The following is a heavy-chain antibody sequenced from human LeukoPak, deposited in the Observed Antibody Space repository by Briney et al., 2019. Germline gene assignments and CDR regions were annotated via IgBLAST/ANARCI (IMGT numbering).Heavy chain of an antibody. J-gene: IGHJ4*02. CDR1: GYIFTSYA. Sequence: ASVKVSCKSSGYIFTSYAISWVRQAPGQGPEWMGWISVYNGNTNYAQKLQGRVTMTTDTSTSTAYMELRSLRSDDTAIYYCARGASSYYGSSDYFDYWGQGTLVTVSS. D-gene: IGHD3-22*01. CDR2: ISVYNGNT. CDR3: ARGASSYYGSSDYFDY. V-gene: IGHV1-18*01.